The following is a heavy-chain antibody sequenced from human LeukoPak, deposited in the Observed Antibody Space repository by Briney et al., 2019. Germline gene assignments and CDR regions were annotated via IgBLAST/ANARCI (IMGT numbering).Heavy chain of an antibody. CDR3: AREVADCGGDCLAP. CDR2: ISSSGSMI. Sequence: GSLRLSCAASGFTFSTYEMNWVRQAPGKGLERVSYISSSGSMIYYADSVKGRFTVSRDNAKNSLYLQMNSLTVEDTAVYYCAREVADCGGDCLAPWGQGTLVTVSS. V-gene: IGHV3-48*03. CDR1: GFTFSTYE. D-gene: IGHD2-21*02. J-gene: IGHJ5*02.